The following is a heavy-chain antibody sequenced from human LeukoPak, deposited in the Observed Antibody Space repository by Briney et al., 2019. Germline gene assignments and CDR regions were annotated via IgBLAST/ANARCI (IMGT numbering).Heavy chain of an antibody. J-gene: IGHJ4*02. CDR2: INPNSGDT. V-gene: IGHV1-2*06. CDR3: ARESWGYSGYDTIFDY. D-gene: IGHD5-12*01. CDR1: GYTFTGYY. Sequence: ASVKVSCKASGYTFTGYYMHWVRQAPGQGLEWMGRINPNSGDTNYAQKFQGRVTMTRDTSISTAYMELSRLRSDDTAVYYCARESWGYSGYDTIFDYWGQGTLVTVSS.